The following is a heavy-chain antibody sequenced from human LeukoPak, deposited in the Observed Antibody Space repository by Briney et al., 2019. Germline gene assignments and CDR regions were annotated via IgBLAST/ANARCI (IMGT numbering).Heavy chain of an antibody. CDR1: RFTFSSYS. CDR3: ARARGSSSSIDY. D-gene: IGHD6-13*01. Sequence: GESLRLSCAASRFTFSSYSMNWVRQAPGKGLEWVSSISSSSSYIYYADSVKGRFTISRDNAKNSLYLHMNSLRAEDTAVYYCARARGSSSSIDYWGQGTLVTVSS. J-gene: IGHJ4*02. V-gene: IGHV3-21*01. CDR2: ISSSSSYI.